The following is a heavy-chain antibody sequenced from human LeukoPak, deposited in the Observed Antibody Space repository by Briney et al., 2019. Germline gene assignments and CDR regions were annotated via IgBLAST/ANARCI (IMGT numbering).Heavy chain of an antibody. CDR2: THHSGNT. D-gene: IGHD3-10*02. V-gene: IGHV4-59*02. Sequence: SETLSLTCIVSGDSVSGYYWNWIRQPPGKGLEWIGYTHHSGNTLYNPSLKSRVTISVDTSKNQFSLKLSSVTAADTAVYYCARGGPQYYYVPYWYFDLWGRGTLVTVSS. CDR1: GDSVSGYY. J-gene: IGHJ2*01. CDR3: ARGGPQYYYVPYWYFDL.